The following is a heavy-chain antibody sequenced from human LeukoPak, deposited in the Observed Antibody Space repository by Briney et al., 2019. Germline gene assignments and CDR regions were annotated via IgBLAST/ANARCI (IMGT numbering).Heavy chain of an antibody. CDR2: IYYSGNT. V-gene: IGHV4-39*07. Sequence: SETLSLTCTVSGVSISSSNSYWGWIRQPPGKGLEWIGSIYYSGNTYYNASLKSRVTISVDTSKNQFSLKLSSVTAADTAVYYCAREGGSYGLELPPSRTKSDYWGQGTLVTVSS. J-gene: IGHJ4*02. CDR3: AREGGSYGLELPPSRTKSDY. D-gene: IGHD1-7*01. CDR1: GVSISSSNSY.